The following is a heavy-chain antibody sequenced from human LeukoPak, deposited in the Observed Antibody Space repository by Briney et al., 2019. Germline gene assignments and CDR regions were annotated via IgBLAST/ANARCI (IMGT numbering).Heavy chain of an antibody. CDR2: ISYDGSNK. V-gene: IGHV3-30-3*01. D-gene: IGHD1-1*01. Sequence: GGSLRLSCAASGFTFSSYAMHWVRQAPGKGLEWVAVISYDGSNKYYADSMKGRFTISRDNSKNTLYLQMNSLRAEDTAVYYCARWRGRQSEFDYWGQGTLVTVPS. J-gene: IGHJ4*02. CDR3: ARWRGRQSEFDY. CDR1: GFTFSSYA.